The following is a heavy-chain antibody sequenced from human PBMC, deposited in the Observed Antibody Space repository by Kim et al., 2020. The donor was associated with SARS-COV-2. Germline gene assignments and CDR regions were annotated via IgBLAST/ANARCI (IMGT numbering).Heavy chain of an antibody. Sequence: GGSLRLSCAASGFTFSSYAMHWVRQAPGKGLEWVAVISYDGSNKYYADSVKGRFTISRDNSKNTLYLQMNSLRAEDMAVYYCARDDYYGSGSYFDYWGQGTLVTVSS. CDR1: GFTFSSYA. CDR2: ISYDGSNK. CDR3: ARDDYYGSGSYFDY. V-gene: IGHV3-30*04. J-gene: IGHJ4*02. D-gene: IGHD3-10*01.